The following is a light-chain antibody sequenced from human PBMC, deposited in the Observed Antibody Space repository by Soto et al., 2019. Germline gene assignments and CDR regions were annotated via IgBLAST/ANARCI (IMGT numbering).Light chain of an antibody. Sequence: QSVLTQPASVSGSPGQSITISCTGTSNDVGVSNYVSWHQQHPGKAPKVMIYDVRNRPSGVSNRFSGSKSGNTASLTISGLQTEVYADYYCSTYTTPITRYVFVTGTKVPV. V-gene: IGLV2-14*01. CDR3: STYTTPITRYV. CDR2: DVR. CDR1: SNDVGVSNY. J-gene: IGLJ1*01.